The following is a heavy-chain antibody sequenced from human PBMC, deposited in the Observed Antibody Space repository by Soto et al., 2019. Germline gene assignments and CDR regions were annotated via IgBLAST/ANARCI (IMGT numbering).Heavy chain of an antibody. Sequence: ILSLTCTVSGGSISSGGYYWSWIRQHPGKGLEWIGYIYYSGSTYYNPSLKSRVTISVDTSKNQFSLKLSSVTAADTAVYYCARDGPLDDSSGKRYNWFDPWGQGTLVTVSS. CDR3: ARDGPLDDSSGKRYNWFDP. V-gene: IGHV4-31*03. J-gene: IGHJ5*02. CDR2: IYYSGST. CDR1: GGSISSGGYY. D-gene: IGHD3-22*01.